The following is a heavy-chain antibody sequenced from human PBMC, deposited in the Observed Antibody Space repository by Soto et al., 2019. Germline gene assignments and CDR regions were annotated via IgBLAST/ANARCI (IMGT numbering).Heavy chain of an antibody. CDR1: GFTFSSYA. CDR2: ISYDGSNK. CDR3: ARGRYGDYVWEYSCVDY. Sequence: QVQLVESGGGVVQPGRSLRLSCAASGFTFSSYAMHWVRQAPGKGLEWVAVISYDGSNKYYADSVKGRFTISRDNSKNMLYLQMNSLRAEDTAVYYCARGRYGDYVWEYSCVDYWGQGTLVTVSS. D-gene: IGHD4-17*01. V-gene: IGHV3-30-3*01. J-gene: IGHJ4*02.